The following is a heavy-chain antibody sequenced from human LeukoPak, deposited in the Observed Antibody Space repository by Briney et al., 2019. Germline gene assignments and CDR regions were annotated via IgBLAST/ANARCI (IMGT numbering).Heavy chain of an antibody. J-gene: IGHJ4*02. Sequence: GESLRLSCAASGFTVSTNYMSWVRQAPGKGLEWVSIIYSGDRTDYADSLKGRFTISRDTSKNTLYLQMSSLRAEDTAVHYCARDVRKQGLWSWGQGTLVTVSS. D-gene: IGHD3-10*01. CDR3: ARDVRKQGLWS. CDR1: GFTVSTNY. V-gene: IGHV3-66*01. CDR2: IYSGDRT.